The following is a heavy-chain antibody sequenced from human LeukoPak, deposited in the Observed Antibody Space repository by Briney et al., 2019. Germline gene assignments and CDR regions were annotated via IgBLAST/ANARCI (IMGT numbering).Heavy chain of an antibody. CDR2: INHSGST. J-gene: IGHJ6*03. CDR3: ARGLGVNYDFWSGKAPHYMDV. V-gene: IGHV4-34*01. Sequence: TSSETLSLTCAVYGGSFSGYYWSWIRQPPGKGLEWIGEINHSGSTNYNPSLKSRVTISVDTSKNQFSLKLSSVTAADTAVYYCARGLGVNYDFWSGKAPHYMDVWGKGTMVTVSS. D-gene: IGHD3-3*01. CDR1: GGSFSGYY.